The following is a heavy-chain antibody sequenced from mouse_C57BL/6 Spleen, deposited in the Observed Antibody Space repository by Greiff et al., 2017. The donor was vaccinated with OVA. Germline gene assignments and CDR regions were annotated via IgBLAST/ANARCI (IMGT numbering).Heavy chain of an antibody. Sequence: QVQLQQSGPELVKPGASVKLSCKASGYTFTSYDINWVKQRPGQGLEWIGWIYPRDGSTKYNEKFKGKATLTVDTSSSTAYMELHSLTAEDSAVYFCARLTTVVKGYFDVWGTGTTVTVSS. V-gene: IGHV1-85*01. D-gene: IGHD1-1*01. CDR2: IYPRDGST. J-gene: IGHJ1*03. CDR3: ARLTTVVKGYFDV. CDR1: GYTFTSYD.